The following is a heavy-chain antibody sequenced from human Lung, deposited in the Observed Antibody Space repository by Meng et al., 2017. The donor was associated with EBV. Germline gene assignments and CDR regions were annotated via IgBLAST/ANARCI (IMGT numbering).Heavy chain of an antibody. D-gene: IGHD6-19*01. Sequence: VQLVQSGSELKKPGASVKVSCKASGYIFTNYPMNWVRQAPGQGLEWMGWISTNTGNPTYAQGFTGRFVFSVDTSVSTAYLQISSLKAEDTAVYYCGTLKYTSGFYGPAYWGQGALVTVSS. CDR3: GTLKYTSGFYGPAY. J-gene: IGHJ4*02. CDR2: ISTNTGNP. CDR1: GYIFTNYP. V-gene: IGHV7-4-1*02.